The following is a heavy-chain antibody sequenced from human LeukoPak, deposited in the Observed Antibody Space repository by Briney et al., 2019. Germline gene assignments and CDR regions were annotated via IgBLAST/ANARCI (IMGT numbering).Heavy chain of an antibody. D-gene: IGHD3-10*01. Sequence: GGSLRLSCAASGFSFSTYGMHWVRQAPGKGLEWVAVIYYDGSNKFYGDSVRGRFTISRDNSNNTLYLQMNSLRAEDTAVYYCARGGLWSYYYYGMDVWGQGTTVTVSS. CDR2: IYYDGSNK. CDR1: GFSFSTYG. V-gene: IGHV3-33*01. CDR3: ARGGLWSYYYYGMDV. J-gene: IGHJ6*02.